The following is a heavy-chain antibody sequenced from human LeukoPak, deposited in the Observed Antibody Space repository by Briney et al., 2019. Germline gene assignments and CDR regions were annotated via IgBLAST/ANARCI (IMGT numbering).Heavy chain of an antibody. V-gene: IGHV3-23*01. CDR3: ATGNEYYFDH. J-gene: IGHJ4*02. CDR2: ISGSGGST. CDR1: GFTFSSYA. D-gene: IGHD1-14*01. Sequence: GGSLRLSCAAPGFTFSSYAMSWVRQAPGKGLEWVSAISGSGGSTYYADSVKGRFTISRDNSRNTLYLQMNSLRVEDTAVYYCATGNEYYFDHWGQGTLVTVSS.